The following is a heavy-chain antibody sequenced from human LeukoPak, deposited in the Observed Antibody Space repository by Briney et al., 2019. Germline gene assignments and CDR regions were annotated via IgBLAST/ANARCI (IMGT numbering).Heavy chain of an antibody. J-gene: IGHJ6*03. CDR1: GFTLSSYE. Sequence: PGGSLRLSCAASGFTLSSYEMNWVRQAPGKGLEWVSYISSSGSTIYYADSVKGRFTISRDNAKNSLYLQMNSLRAEDTAVYYCAREGGYSSSPGSYYYYYMDVWGKGTTVTVSS. CDR3: AREGGYSSSPGSYYYYYMDV. V-gene: IGHV3-48*03. CDR2: ISSSGSTI. D-gene: IGHD6-6*01.